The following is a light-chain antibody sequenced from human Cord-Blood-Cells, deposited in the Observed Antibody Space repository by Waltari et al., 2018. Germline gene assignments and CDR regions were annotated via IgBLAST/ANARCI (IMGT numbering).Light chain of an antibody. CDR2: EGS. V-gene: IGLV2-23*01. J-gene: IGLJ3*02. Sequence: QSARTQPASVSGSPGQLITKPCTGTSSEGGSDNLGPWYQQHPGKAPKLMIYEGSKRPSGVSNRFSGSKSGNTASLTISGLQAEDEADYYCCSYAGSSTWVFGGGTKLTVL. CDR1: SSEGGSDNL. CDR3: CSYAGSSTWV.